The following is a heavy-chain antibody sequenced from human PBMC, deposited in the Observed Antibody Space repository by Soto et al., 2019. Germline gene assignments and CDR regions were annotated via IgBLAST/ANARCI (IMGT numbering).Heavy chain of an antibody. CDR2: ISAYNGNT. V-gene: IGHV1-18*01. CDR3: ARDGSGANYYYYYGMDV. D-gene: IGHD6-19*01. CDR1: GYTFTSYG. Sequence: QVQLVQSGAEVKKPGASVKVSCKASGYTFTSYGISWVRQAPGQGLEWMGWISAYNGNTNYAQKLQGRVTMTTDTSTSTSYMDLRSLRSDDTAVYYCARDGSGANYYYYYGMDVWGQGTTVTVSS. J-gene: IGHJ6*02.